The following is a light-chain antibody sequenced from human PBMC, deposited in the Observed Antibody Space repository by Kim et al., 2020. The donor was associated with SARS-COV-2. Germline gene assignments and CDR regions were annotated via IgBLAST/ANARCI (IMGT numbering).Light chain of an antibody. V-gene: IGKV3-20*01. CDR3: QLYGTSIP. CDR2: AAS. CDR1: QSVRSAY. Sequence: WYPGERATLALRASQSVRSAYLAWYQQKPGQAPRLLIYAASSRATGIPDRFSGSGSGTDFTLTISRLEPEDFAVYYCQLYGTSIPFGQGTRLEIK. J-gene: IGKJ5*01.